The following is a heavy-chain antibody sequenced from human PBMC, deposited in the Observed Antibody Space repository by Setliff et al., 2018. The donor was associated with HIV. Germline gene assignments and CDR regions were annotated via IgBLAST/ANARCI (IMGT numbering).Heavy chain of an antibody. CDR3: ARYCSGGSCYN. V-gene: IGHV3-30*14. CDR2: LSYQGTNI. J-gene: IGHJ4*02. Sequence: GGSLRPSCAASGFKFSSSALHWVRQVPGKGLEWVAVLSYQGTNIYYADSVKGRFTISRDNSKNTLYLQMNSLRAEDTAMYHCARYCSGGSCYNWGQGTLVTVSS. D-gene: IGHD2-15*01. CDR1: GFKFSSSA.